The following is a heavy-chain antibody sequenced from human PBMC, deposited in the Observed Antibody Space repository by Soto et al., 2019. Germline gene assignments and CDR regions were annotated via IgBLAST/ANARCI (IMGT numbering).Heavy chain of an antibody. J-gene: IGHJ4*02. CDR2: VYHTGRT. CDR1: GGSFKSGSYY. D-gene: IGHD3-3*01. Sequence: QVQLQGSGPGLVKPSETLSLTCTVSGGSFKSGSYYWSWIRQPPGKGLEWIGYVYHTGRTSYNPSLRGRVTISMDTSKKQFSLDLDSVTAADTAVYFCARDFAYFDSWGQGTLVTVSS. V-gene: IGHV4-61*01. CDR3: ARDFAYFDS.